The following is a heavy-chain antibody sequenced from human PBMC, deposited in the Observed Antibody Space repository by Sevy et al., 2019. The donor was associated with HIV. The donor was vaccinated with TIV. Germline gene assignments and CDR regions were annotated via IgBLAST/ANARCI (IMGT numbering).Heavy chain of an antibody. D-gene: IGHD1-1*01. J-gene: IGHJ4*02. CDR2: IYYSGST. Sequence: SETLSLTCTVSGGSISSSSYYWGWIRQPPGKGLEWIGSIYYSGSTYYNPSLKSRVTISVDTSKNQFSLKLSYVTAADTAVYYCARSPFYGLERLGYDYWGQGTLVTVSS. CDR3: ARSPFYGLERLGYDY. CDR1: GGSISSSSYY. V-gene: IGHV4-39*01.